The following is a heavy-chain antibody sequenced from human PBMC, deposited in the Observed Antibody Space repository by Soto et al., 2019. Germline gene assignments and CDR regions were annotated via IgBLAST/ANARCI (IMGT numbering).Heavy chain of an antibody. CDR1: SGSISSYY. V-gene: IGHV4-59*01. D-gene: IGHD2-2*01. CDR2: IYYSGNT. CDR3: ARGYCSSTSCYEFDY. Sequence: SDTLSLTCTVSSGSISSYYWNWIRQPPGKGLEGIGSIYYSGNTNYSPSLKSRVTISVDTSKKQFSLKLTSVTAADTAMYYCARGYCSSTSCYEFDYWGQGTLVTVSS. J-gene: IGHJ4*02.